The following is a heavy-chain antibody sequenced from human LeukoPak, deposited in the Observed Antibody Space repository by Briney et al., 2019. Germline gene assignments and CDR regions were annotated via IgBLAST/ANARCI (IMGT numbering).Heavy chain of an antibody. CDR1: GFTFSSHA. CDR3: AKDSGPDDYVWGSYRFPDY. CDR2: ISGSGGST. D-gene: IGHD3-16*02. V-gene: IGHV3-23*01. Sequence: GGSLRLSCAASGFTFSSHAMSWVRQAPGKGLEWVSAISGSGGSTYYADSVKGRFTISRDNSKNTLYLQMNSLRAEDTAVYYCAKDSGPDDYVWGSYRFPDYWGQGTLVTVSS. J-gene: IGHJ4*02.